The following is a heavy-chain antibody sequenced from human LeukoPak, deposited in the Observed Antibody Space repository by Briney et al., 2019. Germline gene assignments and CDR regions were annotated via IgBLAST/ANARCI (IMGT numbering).Heavy chain of an antibody. Sequence: GESLKISCKGFGYSFSDYWIGWARQMPGKGLEWVGIIYPGDSDTRYSPSLQGQVTISADKSISTVYLQWSSLKASDTAMYYCARTLQSYGHNYFDPWGRGTLVTVSS. CDR2: IYPGDSDT. D-gene: IGHD5-18*01. V-gene: IGHV5-51*01. CDR1: GYSFSDYW. CDR3: ARTLQSYGHNYFDP. J-gene: IGHJ5*02.